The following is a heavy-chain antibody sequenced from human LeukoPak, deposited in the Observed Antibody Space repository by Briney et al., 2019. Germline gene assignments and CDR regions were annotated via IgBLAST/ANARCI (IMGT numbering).Heavy chain of an antibody. CDR3: AKYAGAGAYDRHNEFDS. D-gene: IGHD3-22*01. V-gene: IGHV3-30*18. CDR1: GFTFSRYA. J-gene: IGHJ4*02. Sequence: PGGSLRLSCTASGFTFSRYAMHWLRQAPGKGLEWVAVVAYDGSNKYPADSLRGRFTISRDNSKNTRFLEMNSLRPEDTAVYYCAKYAGAGAYDRHNEFDSWGQGTLVTVSS. CDR2: VAYDGSNK.